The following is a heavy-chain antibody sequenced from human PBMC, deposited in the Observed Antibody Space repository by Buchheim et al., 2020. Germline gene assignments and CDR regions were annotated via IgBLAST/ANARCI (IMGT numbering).Heavy chain of an antibody. Sequence: QLQLQESGPGLVKPSETLSLTCTVSGGSISSSSYYWGWIRQPPGKGLEWIGSIYYSGSTYYNPSLKSRVTISVDTSKNQVSLKLSSVTAADTAVYYCARRAHCISTSCSHWFDPWGQGTL. CDR1: GGSISSSSYY. V-gene: IGHV4-39*01. CDR3: ARRAHCISTSCSHWFDP. CDR2: IYYSGST. D-gene: IGHD2-2*01. J-gene: IGHJ5*02.